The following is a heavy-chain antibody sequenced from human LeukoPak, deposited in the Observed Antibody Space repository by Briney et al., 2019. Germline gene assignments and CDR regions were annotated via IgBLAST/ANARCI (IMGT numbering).Heavy chain of an antibody. CDR3: NYYGSGSYYRGVLDAFDI. V-gene: IGHV4-30-4*01. J-gene: IGHJ3*02. CDR1: GGSISSGDYY. Sequence: SETLSLTCTVPGGSISSGDYYWSWIRQPPGKGLEWIGYIYNNGRTYYNPSLKSRVTISVDTSKNQFSLKLSSVTAADTAVYYCNYYGSGSYYRGVLDAFDIWGQGTMVTVSS. CDR2: IYNNGRT. D-gene: IGHD3-10*01.